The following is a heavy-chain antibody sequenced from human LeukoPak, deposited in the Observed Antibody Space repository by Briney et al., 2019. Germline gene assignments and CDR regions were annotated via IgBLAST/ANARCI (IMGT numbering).Heavy chain of an antibody. V-gene: IGHV3-23*01. D-gene: IGHD6-19*01. J-gene: IGHJ4*02. CDR3: ARVGSGWSIDY. CDR2: IYENGGTT. CDR1: GFTFRSHA. Sequence: GGSLRLSCVGSGFTFRSHAMSWVRQAPEKGLEFVSGIYENGGTTYYADSVKGRFTISRDNSKNTLYLQMNSLRAEDTAVYYCARVGSGWSIDYWGQGTLVTVSS.